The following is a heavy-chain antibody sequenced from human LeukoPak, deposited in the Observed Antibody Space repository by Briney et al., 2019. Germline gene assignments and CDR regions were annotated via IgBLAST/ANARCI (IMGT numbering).Heavy chain of an antibody. CDR1: GGSISSYY. CDR2: IYYGGST. CDR3: AVGAYYDFWSGYRRGYGMDV. J-gene: IGHJ6*02. D-gene: IGHD3-3*01. Sequence: TSETLSLTCTVSGGSISSYYWSWIRQPPGKGLEWIGYIYYGGSTNYNPSLKSRVTISVDTSKNQFSLKLSSVTAADTAVYYCAVGAYYDFWSGYRRGYGMDVWGQGTTVTVSS. V-gene: IGHV4-59*12.